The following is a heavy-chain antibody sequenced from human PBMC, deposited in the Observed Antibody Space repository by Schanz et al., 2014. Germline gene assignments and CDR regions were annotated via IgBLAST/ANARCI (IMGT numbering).Heavy chain of an antibody. V-gene: IGHV3-23*01. CDR3: ARDHTTESYYSAGPPIDY. J-gene: IGHJ4*02. CDR2: IGTSGGT. D-gene: IGHD1-26*01. CDR1: GLIFSNYV. Sequence: DVQLLESGGGLVQPGGSLKLSCAASGLIFSNYVMSWVRQAPGKGLEWVSTIGTSGGTNYAESVKGRFTISRDNSKNTLFLQMNSLRAEDTAVYYCARDHTTESYYSAGPPIDYWGQGTLVTVSS.